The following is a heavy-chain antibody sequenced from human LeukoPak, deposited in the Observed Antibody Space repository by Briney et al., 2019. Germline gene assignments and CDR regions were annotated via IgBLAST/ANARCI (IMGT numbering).Heavy chain of an antibody. J-gene: IGHJ4*02. CDR1: GGSISNYY. CDR3: ARRIAAAGPTQEY. D-gene: IGHD6-13*01. CDR2: IYYSGNT. V-gene: IGHV4-39*01. Sequence: SETLSLTCTVSGGSISNYYWGWIRQPPGMGLGWIGSIYYSGNTYYNPSLKSRVTISVDTSKNQFSLKLSSVTAADTAVYYCARRIAAAGPTQEYWGQGTLVTVSS.